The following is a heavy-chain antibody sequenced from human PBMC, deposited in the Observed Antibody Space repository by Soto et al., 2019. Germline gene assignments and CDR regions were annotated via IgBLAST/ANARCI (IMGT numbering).Heavy chain of an antibody. Sequence: GGSLRLSCAASGFTFDDYAMHWVRQAPGKGLEWVSGISWNSGSIGYADSVKGRFTISRDNAKNSLYLQMNSLRAEDTALYYCAKSPYYYDSSGYPNWYFDLWGRGTLVTVSS. D-gene: IGHD3-22*01. V-gene: IGHV3-9*01. CDR1: GFTFDDYA. J-gene: IGHJ2*01. CDR2: ISWNSGSI. CDR3: AKSPYYYDSSGYPNWYFDL.